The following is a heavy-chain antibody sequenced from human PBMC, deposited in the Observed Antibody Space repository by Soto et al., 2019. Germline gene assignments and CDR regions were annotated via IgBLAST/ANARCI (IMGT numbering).Heavy chain of an antibody. V-gene: IGHV1-18*04. D-gene: IGHD3-22*01. J-gene: IGHJ3*01. Sequence: ASVKVSCKASGYTFTSYGISWVRQAPGQGLEWMGWISAYNGNTNYAQKLQGRVTMTTDTSTSTAYMELRSLRSDDTAVYYCARESASDTMIVVVSNAFDVWGQGTMVTVSS. CDR2: ISAYNGNT. CDR3: ARESASDTMIVVVSNAFDV. CDR1: GYTFTSYG.